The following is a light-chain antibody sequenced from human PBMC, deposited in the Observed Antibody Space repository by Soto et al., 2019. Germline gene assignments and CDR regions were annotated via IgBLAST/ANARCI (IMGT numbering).Light chain of an antibody. Sequence: DIQMTQSPSTLPASAGDRVTITCRASQSIRSWLAWYQQKPGKVPKLLIYDASSLESGVPSRLSGSGSGTEFTLTISSLQPDDFATYYCQQYNSYPITFGQGTRLEIK. CDR2: DAS. J-gene: IGKJ5*01. CDR3: QQYNSYPIT. V-gene: IGKV1-5*01. CDR1: QSIRSW.